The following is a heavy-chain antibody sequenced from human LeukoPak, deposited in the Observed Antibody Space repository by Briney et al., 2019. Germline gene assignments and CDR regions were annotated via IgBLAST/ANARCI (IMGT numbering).Heavy chain of an antibody. V-gene: IGHV1-69*05. CDR1: GGTFSSYA. CDR2: IIPIFGTA. J-gene: IGHJ3*02. CDR3: ARDKAGATERAAFDI. Sequence: SVKVSCKASGGTFSSYAISWVRQAPGQGLEWMGGIIPIFGTANYAQKFQGRVTITTDESTSTAYMELSSLRSEDTAVYYCARDKAGATERAAFDIWGQGTMVTVS. D-gene: IGHD1-26*01.